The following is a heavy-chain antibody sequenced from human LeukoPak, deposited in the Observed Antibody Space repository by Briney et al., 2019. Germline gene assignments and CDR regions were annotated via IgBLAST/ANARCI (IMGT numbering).Heavy chain of an antibody. CDR2: IYYSGST. Sequence: SETLSLTCTVSGGSISSSSYYWGWIRQPPGKGLEWIGSIYYSGSTYYNPSLKTRVTISVDTSKNQFSLKLSSVTAADTAVYYCARDLGYDFWSNWGQGTLVTVSS. CDR3: ARDLGYDFWSN. J-gene: IGHJ4*02. CDR1: GGSISSSSYY. D-gene: IGHD3-3*01. V-gene: IGHV4-39*07.